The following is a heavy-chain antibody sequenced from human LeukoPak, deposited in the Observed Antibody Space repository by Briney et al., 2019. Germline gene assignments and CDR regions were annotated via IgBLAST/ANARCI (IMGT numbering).Heavy chain of an antibody. J-gene: IGHJ4*02. CDR2: IYYSGST. D-gene: IGHD3-22*01. Sequence: SETLSLTCTVSGGSISSSSYYWGWLRQPPGKGLECIGSIYYSGSTYNNPSLKRRVSISVATSKNQFSLKLSSVTAADTAVYYCAGITMIVVVMKDYWGQGTLVTVSS. V-gene: IGHV4-39*01. CDR1: GGSISSSSYY. CDR3: AGITMIVVVMKDY.